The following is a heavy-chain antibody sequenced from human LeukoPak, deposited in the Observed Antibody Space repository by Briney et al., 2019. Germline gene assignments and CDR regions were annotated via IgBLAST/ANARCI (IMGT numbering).Heavy chain of an antibody. V-gene: IGHV1-69*05. Sequence: ASVKVSCKASGGTFSSYAISWVRQAPGQGLEWMGRIIPIFGTANYAQKFQGRVTITTDESTSTAYMELSSLRSEDTAVYYCAVEGSGSYEFDYWGQGTLVTVSS. CDR2: IIPIFGTA. CDR1: GGTFSSYA. D-gene: IGHD3-10*01. J-gene: IGHJ4*02. CDR3: AVEGSGSYEFDY.